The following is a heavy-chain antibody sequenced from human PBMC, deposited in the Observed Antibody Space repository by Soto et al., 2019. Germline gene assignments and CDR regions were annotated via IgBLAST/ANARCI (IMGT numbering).Heavy chain of an antibody. CDR1: GGSISSYY. Sequence: SETLSLTCTVSGGSISSYYWSWIRQPPGKGLEWIGYIYYSGSTNYNPSLKSRVTISVDTSKNQFSLKLSSVTAADTAVYYCARGVYYDFWSGSGWFDPWGQGTLVTVSS. D-gene: IGHD3-3*01. CDR3: ARGVYYDFWSGSGWFDP. V-gene: IGHV4-59*01. CDR2: IYYSGST. J-gene: IGHJ5*02.